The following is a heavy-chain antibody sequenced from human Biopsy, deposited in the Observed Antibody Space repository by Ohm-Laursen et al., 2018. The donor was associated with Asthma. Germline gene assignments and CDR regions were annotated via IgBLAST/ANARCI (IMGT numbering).Heavy chain of an antibody. CDR2: INAGNGNT. V-gene: IGHV1-3*01. J-gene: IGHJ1*01. CDR1: GYNFISFA. Sequence: ASVKVSCKASGYNFISFAIHWVRQAPGQRLEWMGWINAGNGNTKYSQKFQGRVTITADESTSTAYMELSSLRSEDTAVYYCARGGGAHFQHWGQGTLVTVSS. D-gene: IGHD2-21*01. CDR3: ARGGGAHFQH.